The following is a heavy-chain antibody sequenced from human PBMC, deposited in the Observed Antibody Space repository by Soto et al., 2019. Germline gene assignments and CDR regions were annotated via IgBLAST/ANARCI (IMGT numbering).Heavy chain of an antibody. CDR2: IYYSGST. CDR1: GGSISSSSYY. Sequence: WESRSLTCTVSGGSISSSSYYWGWIRQPPGKGLEWIGSIYYSGSTYHNPSLKSRVTISVDTPKTQFPLKLSSVPAAATAVYYCARTDYDFWSGYSRPPRPFDCWGQGTLVTVSS. V-gene: IGHV4-39*01. D-gene: IGHD3-3*01. CDR3: ARTDYDFWSGYSRPPRPFDC. J-gene: IGHJ4*02.